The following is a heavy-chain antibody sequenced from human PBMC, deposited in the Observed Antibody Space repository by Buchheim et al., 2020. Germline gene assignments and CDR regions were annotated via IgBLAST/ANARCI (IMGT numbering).Heavy chain of an antibody. D-gene: IGHD6-6*01. CDR2: ISNTGRDT. V-gene: IGHV3-23*01. Sequence: EVQLLESGGGLVQSGGSLRLSCAPSGFTFSSYVMTWARQAPGKGLEWVSLISNTGRDTYYADSVKGRFFISRDNSKNTLSLEMNSLRAEDTAIYYCARRSSGLGFDFWGQGSL. CDR3: ARRSSGLGFDF. J-gene: IGHJ4*02. CDR1: GFTFSSYV.